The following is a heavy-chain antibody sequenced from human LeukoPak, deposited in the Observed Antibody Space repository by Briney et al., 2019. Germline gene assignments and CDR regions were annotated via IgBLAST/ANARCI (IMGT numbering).Heavy chain of an antibody. J-gene: IGHJ5*02. CDR1: GYTFTAIY. D-gene: IGHD3-9*01. CDR2: INPNSGGT. Sequence: ASVKVSCKASGYTFTAIYMHWVRQAPGQGLEWMGWINPNSGGTNYAQRFQGRVTMTRDTSISTAYLDLSRLRSDDTAVYYCARDSEAEDFLTGDRNWFDPWGQGTLVTVSS. V-gene: IGHV1-2*02. CDR3: ARDSEAEDFLTGDRNWFDP.